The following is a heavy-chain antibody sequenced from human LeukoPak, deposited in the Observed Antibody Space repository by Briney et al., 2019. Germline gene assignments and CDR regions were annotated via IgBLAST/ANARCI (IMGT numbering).Heavy chain of an antibody. D-gene: IGHD1-26*01. J-gene: IGHJ4*02. CDR3: AREEGATTFDY. V-gene: IGHV4-61*02. Sequence: SETLSLTCTVSGGSISSGSYYWSWIRQPAGKGLEWIGRIYTSGSTNYNPSLKRRVTISVDTSKNQFSLKLSSVTAADTAVYYCAREEGATTFDYWGQGTLVTVSS. CDR2: IYTSGST. CDR1: GGSISSGSYY.